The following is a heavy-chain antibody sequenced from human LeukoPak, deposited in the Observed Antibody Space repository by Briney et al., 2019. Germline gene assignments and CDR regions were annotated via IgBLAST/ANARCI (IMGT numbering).Heavy chain of an antibody. CDR2: IYHSGSS. V-gene: IGHV4-38-2*01. CDR3: ARQNRYDIHYFDY. CDR1: GYFISSGDY. J-gene: IGHJ4*02. Sequence: SETLSLTCAVSGYFISSGDYWGWIRQPPGKGLEGIGRIYHSGSSYYNPSLKSRVTISVDTSKNHFSLKLSSVTAAATAVYYCARQNRYDIHYFDYWGQGTLVTVSS. D-gene: IGHD3-22*01.